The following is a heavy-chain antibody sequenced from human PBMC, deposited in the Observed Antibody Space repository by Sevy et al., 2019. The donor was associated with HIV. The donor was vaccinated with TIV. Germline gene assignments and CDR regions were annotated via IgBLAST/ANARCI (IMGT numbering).Heavy chain of an antibody. J-gene: IGHJ4*02. CDR3: AREGCTKPHDY. Sequence: GGSLRLSCAASGFTFSKYSMSWVRQPPGKGLEWVSTLVFGGGEINYADSVKGRFTNSRDNSKSSVYLQMNNLRPEDTAVYYCAREGCTKPHDYWGQGTLVTVSS. CDR1: GFTFSKYS. CDR2: LVFGGGEI. D-gene: IGHD2-8*01. V-gene: IGHV3-23*01.